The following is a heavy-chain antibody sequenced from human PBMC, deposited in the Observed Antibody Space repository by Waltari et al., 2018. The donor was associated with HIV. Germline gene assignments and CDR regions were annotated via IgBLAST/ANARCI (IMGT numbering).Heavy chain of an antibody. CDR2: IYHSGST. J-gene: IGHJ3*02. CDR1: GGSISSSNW. CDR3: ARRSGTGTTIAARAFDI. V-gene: IGHV4-4*02. D-gene: IGHD1-1*01. Sequence: QVQLQESGPGLVKPSGTLSLTCAVSGGSISSSNWWSWVRQPPGKGLEWIGDIYHSGSTNTNPALKSRVTISVDKSKNQFSRKLSSVTAADTAVYYCARRSGTGTTIAARAFDIWGQGTMVTVSS.